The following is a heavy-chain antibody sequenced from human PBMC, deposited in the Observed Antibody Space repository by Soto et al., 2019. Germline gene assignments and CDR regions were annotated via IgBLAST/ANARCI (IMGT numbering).Heavy chain of an antibody. J-gene: IGHJ4*02. Sequence: QVQLVQSGAEVKKPGASVKVSCVASGYTFSAYYMHWVRQAPGQGLEWLGWINPNSGDTKFAQKFQDRVTMIRDKSSSTAYMELTRMTSDDTAVYYCARMDTTMAWDHWGQGTLVTVSS. D-gene: IGHD5-18*01. V-gene: IGHV1-2*02. CDR2: INPNSGDT. CDR3: ARMDTTMAWDH. CDR1: GYTFSAYY.